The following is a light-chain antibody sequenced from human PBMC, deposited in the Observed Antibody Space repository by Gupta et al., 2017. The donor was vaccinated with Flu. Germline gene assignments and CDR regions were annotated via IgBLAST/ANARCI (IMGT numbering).Light chain of an antibody. Sequence: IVMTQSPDSLAVSLGERATINCKSSQSVLYRSNNQNYLAWYQHKPGQPPKLLITWASTRESGVPDRCSGSGSGSDFTLTINRLQAEDVAVYYCHQYYGTPWTFGQGTKVEI. CDR1: QSVLYRSNNQNY. J-gene: IGKJ1*01. V-gene: IGKV4-1*01. CDR2: WAS. CDR3: HQYYGTPWT.